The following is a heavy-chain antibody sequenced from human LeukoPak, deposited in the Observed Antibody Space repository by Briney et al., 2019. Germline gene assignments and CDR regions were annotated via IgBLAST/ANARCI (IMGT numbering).Heavy chain of an antibody. V-gene: IGHV3-74*01. D-gene: IGHD3-3*01. CDR3: AKDGLYDFWSGYYHIEYYFDY. Sequence: GGSLRLSCAASGFTFSGYWMHWVRQAPGKGLVWVSRLNPDATRTTYADSVKGRFTISRDNAKNTVYLQMNSLRAEDTAVYYCAKDGLYDFWSGYYHIEYYFDYWGQGTLVTVSS. CDR1: GFTFSGYW. CDR2: LNPDATRT. J-gene: IGHJ4*02.